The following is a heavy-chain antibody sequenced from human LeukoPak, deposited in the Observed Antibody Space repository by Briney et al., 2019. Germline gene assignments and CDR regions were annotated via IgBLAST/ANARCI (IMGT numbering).Heavy chain of an antibody. Sequence: GASVKVFCKASGGTFSSYAISWVRQAPGQGLEWMGGIIPIFGTANYAQKFQGRVTITTDESTSTAYMELSSLRSEDTAVYYCARGPSQYYYYYYMDVWGKGTTVTVSS. CDR3: ARGPSQYYYYYYMDV. V-gene: IGHV1-69*05. J-gene: IGHJ6*03. CDR2: IIPIFGTA. CDR1: GGTFSSYA.